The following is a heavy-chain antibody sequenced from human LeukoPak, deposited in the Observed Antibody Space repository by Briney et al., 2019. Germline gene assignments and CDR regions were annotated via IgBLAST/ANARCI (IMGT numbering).Heavy chain of an antibody. CDR2: INHSGST. V-gene: IGHV4-34*01. J-gene: IGHJ3*02. Sequence: PSETPSLTCAVYGGSFSGYYWSWIRQPPGKGLEWIGEINHSGSTNYNPSLKSRVTISVDTSKNQFSLKLSSVTAADTAVYYCARARTRAFDIWGQGTMVTVSS. CDR1: GGSFSGYY. CDR3: ARARTRAFDI. D-gene: IGHD1-1*01.